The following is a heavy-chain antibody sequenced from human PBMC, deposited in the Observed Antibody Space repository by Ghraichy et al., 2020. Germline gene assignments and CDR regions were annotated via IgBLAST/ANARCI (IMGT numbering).Heavy chain of an antibody. D-gene: IGHD4-17*01. J-gene: IGHJ4*02. CDR1: GFTFSSYA. CDR3: VKDDYGDYGLFDY. V-gene: IGHV3-64D*06. CDR2: ISSNGGST. Sequence: GGSLRLSCSASGFTFSSYAMHWVRQAPGKGLEYVSAISSNGGSTYYADSVKGRFTISRDNSKNTLYLQMSSLRAEDTAVYYCVKDDYGDYGLFDYWGQGTLVTVSS.